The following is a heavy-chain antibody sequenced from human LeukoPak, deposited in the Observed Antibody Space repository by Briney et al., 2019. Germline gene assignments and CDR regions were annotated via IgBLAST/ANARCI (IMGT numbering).Heavy chain of an antibody. D-gene: IGHD4-17*01. CDR3: AGFTVTEGGFGFDY. Sequence: SETLSLTCTVSGGSISSYYWSWIRQPPGKGLEWIGYIYYSGSTNYNPSLKSRVTISVDTSKNQFSLKLSSVTAADTAVYYCAGFTVTEGGFGFDYWGQGTLVTVSS. V-gene: IGHV4-59*01. CDR1: GGSISSYY. J-gene: IGHJ4*02. CDR2: IYYSGST.